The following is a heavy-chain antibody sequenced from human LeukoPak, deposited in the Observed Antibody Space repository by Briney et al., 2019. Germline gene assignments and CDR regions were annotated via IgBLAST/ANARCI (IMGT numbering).Heavy chain of an antibody. CDR3: ARRRYYDSTGYLD. J-gene: IGHJ1*01. V-gene: IGHV4-39*01. D-gene: IGHD3-22*01. Sequence: SETLFLTCSVSGGFISSSSYYWGWIRQPPGKGLEWIGDIYYSGSSYYDPPLKSRVAISIDTSKNQFSLRLSPVTAADSATYYCARRRYYDSTGYLDWGQGTLVTVSS. CDR1: GGFISSSSYY. CDR2: IYYSGSS.